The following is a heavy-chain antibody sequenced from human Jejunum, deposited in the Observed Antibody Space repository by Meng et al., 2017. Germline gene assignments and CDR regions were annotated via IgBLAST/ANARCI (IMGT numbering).Heavy chain of an antibody. CDR2: INNDAGWT. CDR3: VREHLDRRTAFDV. J-gene: IGHJ3*01. V-gene: IGHV3-64*01. CDR1: GFTFSNYA. Sequence: GGSLRLSCAASGFTFSNYAMHWVRQAPGKGLEFVSVINNDAGWTHYGNSVKGRFTTSRDNSENMLYLHMGSLTTEDMAVYYCVREHLDRRTAFDVWGQGTMVTVSS. D-gene: IGHD1-1*01.